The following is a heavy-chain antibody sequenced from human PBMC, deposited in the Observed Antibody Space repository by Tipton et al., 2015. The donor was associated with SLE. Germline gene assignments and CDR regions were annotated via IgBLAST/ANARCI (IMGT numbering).Heavy chain of an antibody. CDR2: IYYSGST. V-gene: IGHV4-59*08. Sequence: TLSLTCTVSGGSISSHYWSWIRQPPGKGLEWIGSIYYSGSTYYNPSLKSRVTISVDTSKNQFSLKLNSVTAADTAVYYCARSRGARSSLVNWFDPWGQGTLVTVSS. D-gene: IGHD6-6*01. CDR3: ARSRGARSSLVNWFDP. J-gene: IGHJ5*02. CDR1: GGSISSHY.